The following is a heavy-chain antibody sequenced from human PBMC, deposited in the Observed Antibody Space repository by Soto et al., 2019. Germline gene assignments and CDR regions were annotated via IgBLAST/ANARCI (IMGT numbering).Heavy chain of an antibody. J-gene: IGHJ6*02. V-gene: IGHV1-2*04. Sequence: ASVKVSCKASGYTFTSYAISWVRQAPGQGLEWMGWINPNSGGTNYAQKFQGWVAMTRDTSISTAYMELSRLRSDDTAVYYCARDPRIAVAGRVTYGMDVWGPGTTVTVSS. CDR3: ARDPRIAVAGRVTYGMDV. D-gene: IGHD6-19*01. CDR1: GYTFTSYA. CDR2: INPNSGGT.